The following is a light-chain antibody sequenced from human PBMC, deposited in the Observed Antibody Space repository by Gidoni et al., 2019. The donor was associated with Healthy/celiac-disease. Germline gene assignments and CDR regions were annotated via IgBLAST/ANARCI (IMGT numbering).Light chain of an antibody. V-gene: IGKV1-33*01. CDR1: QDISNY. Sequence: DIQMTQSPSSLSASVGSRVTITCQASQDISNYLNWYQQKPGKAPKLLIYDASNLETGVPSRFSGSGSGTDFTFTISSLQPEDIATYYCQQYDNLPVXPXTKVDIK. CDR3: QQYDNLP. J-gene: IGKJ3*01. CDR2: DAS.